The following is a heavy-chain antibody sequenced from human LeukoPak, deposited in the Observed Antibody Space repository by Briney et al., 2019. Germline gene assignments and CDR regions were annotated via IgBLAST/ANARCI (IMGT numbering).Heavy chain of an antibody. Sequence: GGSLRLSCAASGFTFSSYAMSWVRQAPGKGLEWVSAISGSGLNTYYADSVKGRFTVSRDNSKNTLYLHMSSLRADDTAIYYCAKDTPDRVADAPDDYYFDYWGQGTLVTVSS. CDR2: ISGSGLNT. CDR3: AKDTPDRVADAPDDYYFDY. J-gene: IGHJ4*02. D-gene: IGHD2-15*01. CDR1: GFTFSSYA. V-gene: IGHV3-23*01.